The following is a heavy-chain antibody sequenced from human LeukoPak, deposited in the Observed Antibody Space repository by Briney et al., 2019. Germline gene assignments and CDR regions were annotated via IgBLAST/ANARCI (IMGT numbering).Heavy chain of an antibody. CDR3: TTITRQWYFDL. V-gene: IGHV3-15*01. D-gene: IGHD6-25*01. CDR1: LWSFSDAW. CDR2: ITSKTDGGTT. J-gene: IGHJ2*01. Sequence: GGSLRLSCAASLWSFSDAWMSWVRQAPGKGLEWVGRITSKTDGGTTDYAAPVKGRFTISRDDSKNTLYLQMNSVKTENTDVYYCTTITRQWYFDLWGRGTLVTVSS.